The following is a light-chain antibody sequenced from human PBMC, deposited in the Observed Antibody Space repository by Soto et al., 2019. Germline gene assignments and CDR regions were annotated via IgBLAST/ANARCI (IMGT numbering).Light chain of an antibody. CDR1: QSVSSSY. CDR3: QQYGSSPLT. J-gene: IGKJ4*01. Sequence: EIVLTQSPGTLSLSPGERATLSCRASQSVSSSYLAWYQQKPGQALRLLIYGASSRATGIPDRFSGSGSGTYFTLTISRLETEDFAVYYCQQYGSSPLTFGGGTKVEIK. CDR2: GAS. V-gene: IGKV3-20*01.